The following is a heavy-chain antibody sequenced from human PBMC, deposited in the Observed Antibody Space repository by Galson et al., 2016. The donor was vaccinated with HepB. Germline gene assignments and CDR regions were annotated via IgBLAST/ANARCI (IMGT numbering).Heavy chain of an antibody. Sequence: PLSLTCTVSGASIGSGGYYWNWIRQHPGKDVEWIGSIYYGGRTYYNPSLKTRVTISVATSNNQFSLSLNSVTAADPAVYYCARDWAYCSGDCFSAMGWFDPWGQGTLVSVSS. V-gene: IGHV4-31*03. CDR1: GASIGSGGYY. CDR2: IYYGGRT. D-gene: IGHD2-21*02. CDR3: ARDWAYCSGDCFSAMGWFDP. J-gene: IGHJ5*02.